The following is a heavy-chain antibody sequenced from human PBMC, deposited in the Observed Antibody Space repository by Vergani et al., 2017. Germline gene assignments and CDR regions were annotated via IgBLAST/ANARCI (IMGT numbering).Heavy chain of an antibody. CDR3: ARSSYLQNLDY. CDR2: IYPGDSDT. V-gene: IGHV5-51*01. Sequence: EKQLVQSGSETKKPGESLKISCQAFGYIFSNFWIGWVRQRPGRGLEWMGIIYPGDSDTRYSPSFQGQVTISADKSISTAYLQWSSLKASDTAMYYCARSSYLQNLDYWGQGTLVTVSS. CDR1: GYIFSNFW. J-gene: IGHJ4*02. D-gene: IGHD5-24*01.